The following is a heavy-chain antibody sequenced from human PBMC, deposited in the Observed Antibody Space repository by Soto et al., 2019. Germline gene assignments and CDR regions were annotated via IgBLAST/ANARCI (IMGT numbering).Heavy chain of an antibody. CDR1: GGTFSSYA. CDR2: IIPIFGTA. V-gene: IGHV1-69*01. Sequence: QVQLVQSGAEVKKPGSSVKVSCKASGGTFSSYAISWVRQAPGQGLEWMGGIIPIFGTANYAQKFQGRVTITADESTSTAYMELSSLRSEDTAVYYCARVEMATIQSDFTGFDYWGQGTLVTVSS. CDR3: ARVEMATIQSDFTGFDY. D-gene: IGHD5-12*01. J-gene: IGHJ4*02.